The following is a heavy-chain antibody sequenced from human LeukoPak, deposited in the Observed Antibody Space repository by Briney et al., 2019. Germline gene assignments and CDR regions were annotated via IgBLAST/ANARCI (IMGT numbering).Heavy chain of an antibody. D-gene: IGHD6-13*01. CDR1: GFTFSSYG. CDR3: ARGPLGSSSWDYYFDY. Sequence: GGSLRLSCAASGFTFSSYGMHWVRQAPGKGLEWVAFIRYDGSNKYYADSVKGRFTISRDNSKNTLYLQMNSLRAEDTAVYYCARGPLGSSSWDYYFDYWGQGTLVTVSS. J-gene: IGHJ4*02. V-gene: IGHV3-30*02. CDR2: IRYDGSNK.